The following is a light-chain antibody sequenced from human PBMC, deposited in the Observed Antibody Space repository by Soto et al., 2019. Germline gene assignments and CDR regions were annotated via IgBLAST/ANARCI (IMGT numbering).Light chain of an antibody. CDR2: GAS. CDR3: QQFNNLPPRS. CDR1: QSVSSY. J-gene: IGKJ5*01. Sequence: LYCMASQSVSSYLAWYQQKPGQSPRLLIYGASTRATGIPARFSGSGSGTEFSLTISRLQSEDFAVHSCQQFNNLPPRSFGEGGLLEIK. V-gene: IGKV3-15*01.